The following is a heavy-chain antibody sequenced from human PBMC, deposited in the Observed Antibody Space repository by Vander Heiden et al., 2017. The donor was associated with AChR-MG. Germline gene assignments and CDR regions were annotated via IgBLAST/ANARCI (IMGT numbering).Heavy chain of an antibody. V-gene: IGHV1-69*01. CDR1: GGTFSSYA. CDR3: ARDPYGSDDKYYYYGMDV. Sequence: QVQLVQSGAEVKKPGSSVKVSCKASGGTFSSYAISWVRQAPGQGLEWMGGIIPIFGTANYAQKFQGRVTITADESTSTAYMELSSLRSEDTAVYYCARDPYGSDDKYYYYGMDVWGQGTTVTVSS. D-gene: IGHD3-10*01. CDR2: IIPIFGTA. J-gene: IGHJ6*02.